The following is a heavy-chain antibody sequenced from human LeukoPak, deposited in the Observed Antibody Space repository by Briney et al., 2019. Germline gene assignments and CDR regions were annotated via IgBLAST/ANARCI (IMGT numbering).Heavy chain of an antibody. CDR3: ARDPYYYDSSGYYYGQKDI. CDR2: INPSGGST. CDR1: GYTFTSYY. V-gene: IGHV1-46*01. J-gene: IGHJ3*02. D-gene: IGHD3-22*01. Sequence: ASVKVSCKASGYTFTSYYMHWVRQAPGQGLEWMGIINPSGGSTSYAQKFQGRVTMTRDMSTSTVYMELSSLRSEDTAVYYCARDPYYYDSSGYYYGQKDIWGQGTMVTVSS.